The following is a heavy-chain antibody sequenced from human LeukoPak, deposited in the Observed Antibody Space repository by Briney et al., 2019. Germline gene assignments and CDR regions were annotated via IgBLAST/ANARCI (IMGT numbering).Heavy chain of an antibody. CDR2: IYYTGST. V-gene: IGHV4-59*01. J-gene: IGHJ4*02. Sequence: SETLSLTCTVSGGSIRSYYWSWIRQPPGKGLEWIGYIYYTGSTNYNPSLKSRVTISVDMSKNQFSLKLTSVTAADTAVYYCATKGPRRGYFDYWGQGTLVAVSS. CDR3: ATKGPRRGYFDY. CDR1: GGSIRSYY.